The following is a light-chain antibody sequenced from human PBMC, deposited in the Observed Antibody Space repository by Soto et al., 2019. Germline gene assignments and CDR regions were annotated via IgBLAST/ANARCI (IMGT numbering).Light chain of an antibody. CDR1: SSDVGGYNY. Sequence: ALTQPASVSGAPGQAITISCTGTSSDVGGYNYVSWYQQHPGKAPKFMIYDVSNRPSGVSNRFSGSKSGNTASLTISGLQAEDEADYSCSSYTTSNTRQIVFGTGTKLTVL. CDR3: SSYTTSNTRQIV. J-gene: IGLJ1*01. V-gene: IGLV2-14*01. CDR2: DVS.